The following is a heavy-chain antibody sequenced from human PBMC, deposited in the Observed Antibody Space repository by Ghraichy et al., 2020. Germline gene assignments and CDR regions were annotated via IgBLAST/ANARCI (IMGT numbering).Heavy chain of an antibody. V-gene: IGHV3-11*03. CDR1: GFTFSDYY. Sequence: GGSLRLSCAASGFTFSDYYMSWIRQAPGKGLEWVSYISSSSSYTNYADSVKGRFTISRDNAKNSLYLQMNSLRAEDTAVYYCAGSYSGYEAYDYWGQGTLVTVSS. CDR2: ISSSSSYT. J-gene: IGHJ4*02. D-gene: IGHD5-12*01. CDR3: AGSYSGYEAYDY.